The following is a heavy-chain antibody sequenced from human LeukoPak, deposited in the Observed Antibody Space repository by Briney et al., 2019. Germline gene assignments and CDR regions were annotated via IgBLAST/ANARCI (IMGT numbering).Heavy chain of an antibody. J-gene: IGHJ4*02. D-gene: IGHD3-3*01. V-gene: IGHV4-34*01. CDR1: GGSFSGYY. CDR3: ARGSRLRRFTISWEANDY. CDR2: INHSGST. Sequence: SETLSLTCAVYGGSFSGYYWSWIRQPPGKGLEWIGEINHSGSTNYNPSLKSRVTISVDTSKNQFSLKLSSVTAADMAVYYCARGSRLRRFTISWEANDYWGQGTLVTVSS.